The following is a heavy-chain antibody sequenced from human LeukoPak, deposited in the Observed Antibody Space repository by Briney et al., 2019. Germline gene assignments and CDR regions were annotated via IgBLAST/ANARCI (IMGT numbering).Heavy chain of an antibody. Sequence: GGSLTLSCAASEFTFGDYDMSWVRQTLGKGLEWMSSISGDGLGTWYADSVRGRFTISRDKPRNTLYLQLNSLRVDDTAVYYCAKGPNFGSWRALDYWGQGSLVTVSS. CDR3: AKGPNFGSWRALDY. J-gene: IGHJ4*02. CDR2: ISGDGLGT. CDR1: EFTFGDYD. V-gene: IGHV3-23*01. D-gene: IGHD3-10*01.